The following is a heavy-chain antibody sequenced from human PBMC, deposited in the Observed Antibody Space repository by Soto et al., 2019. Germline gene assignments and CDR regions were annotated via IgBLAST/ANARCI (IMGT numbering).Heavy chain of an antibody. CDR3: ARLRASSWYMGGYLDY. CDR2: IVTSSTYT. Sequence: PGGSLRLSCVASGLPFSDYYMGWVRQAPGKGLEYISYIVTSSTYTNYSDSVKGRFSISRDNAKNSLHLVMNSLRAEDSGVYYCARLRASSWYMGGYLDYWGLGTQVTVSS. CDR1: GLPFSDYY. D-gene: IGHD6-13*01. J-gene: IGHJ4*02. V-gene: IGHV3-11*06.